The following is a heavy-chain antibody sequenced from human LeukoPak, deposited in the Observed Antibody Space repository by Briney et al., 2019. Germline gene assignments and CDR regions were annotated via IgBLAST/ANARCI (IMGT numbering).Heavy chain of an antibody. D-gene: IGHD3-10*01. CDR3: AKDRSDYGSVGGLDY. V-gene: IGHV3-30*02. Sequence: SGGSLRLSCAASGFTFSSYGMHWVRQAPGKGLEWVAFIRYDGSNKYYADSVKGRFTISRDNSKNTLYLQMNSLRAEDTAVYYCAKDRSDYGSVGGLDYWGQGTLVTVSS. CDR1: GFTFSSYG. CDR2: IRYDGSNK. J-gene: IGHJ4*02.